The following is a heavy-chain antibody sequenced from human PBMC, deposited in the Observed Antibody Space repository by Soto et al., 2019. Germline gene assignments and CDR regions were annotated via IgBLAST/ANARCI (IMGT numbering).Heavy chain of an antibody. CDR1: GYTFTSNG. Sequence: GASVKLSCKDSGYTFTSNGISCVRQAPGQGLEWMGWISAYNGNTNYAQKLQGRVTMTTDTSTSTAYMELRSLRSDDTAVYYCARLHDYGDWRLDYWGQGTLVTVSS. CDR2: ISAYNGNT. V-gene: IGHV1-18*01. J-gene: IGHJ4*02. D-gene: IGHD4-17*01. CDR3: ARLHDYGDWRLDY.